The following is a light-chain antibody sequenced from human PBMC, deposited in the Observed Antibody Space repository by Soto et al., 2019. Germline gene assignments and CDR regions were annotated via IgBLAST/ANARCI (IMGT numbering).Light chain of an antibody. CDR1: QTISSW. V-gene: IGKV1-5*01. CDR3: QEYNSYTGT. J-gene: IGKJ1*01. CDR2: DAS. Sequence: DIQKTQSPSTLSGSVGDRVTVTWRASQTISSWLAWYQQKPGKPPKLLIYDASSLESGVPSRFSGSGSGTEFTLTISSLQPDDFGTYYCQEYNSYTGTFGPGTKVDI.